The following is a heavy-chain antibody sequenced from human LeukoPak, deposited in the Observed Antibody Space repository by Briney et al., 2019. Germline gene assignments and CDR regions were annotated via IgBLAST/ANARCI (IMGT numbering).Heavy chain of an antibody. CDR2: ILPISGTA. D-gene: IGHD3-22*01. Sequence: SVKVSCKASGGTFSSYAISWVRQAPGQGLEWMGGILPISGTANYAQKFQGRVTITADESTSTAYMELSSLRSEDTAVYYCARNAYYDSRGLNYWGQGTLVTVSS. J-gene: IGHJ4*02. CDR3: ARNAYYDSRGLNY. CDR1: GGTFSSYA. V-gene: IGHV1-69*13.